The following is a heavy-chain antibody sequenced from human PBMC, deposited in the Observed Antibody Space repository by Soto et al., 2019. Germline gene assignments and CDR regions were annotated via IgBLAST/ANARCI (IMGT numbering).Heavy chain of an antibody. Sequence: SETLSLTCAVYGGSFSGYYWSWIRQPPGKGLEWIGEINHSGSTNYNPSLKSRVTISVDTSKNQFSLKLSSVTAADTAVYYCARDSKTWSGYPIDSWGQGTLVTVSS. CDR3: ARDSKTWSGYPIDS. CDR1: GGSFSGYY. D-gene: IGHD3-3*01. CDR2: INHSGST. J-gene: IGHJ4*02. V-gene: IGHV4-34*01.